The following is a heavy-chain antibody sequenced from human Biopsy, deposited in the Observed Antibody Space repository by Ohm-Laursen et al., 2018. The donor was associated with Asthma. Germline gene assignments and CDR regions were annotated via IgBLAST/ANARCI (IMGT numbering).Heavy chain of an antibody. V-gene: IGHV3-23*01. J-gene: IGHJ4*02. CDR1: GFTFSNAW. Sequence: LSLTCAASGFTFSNAWMSWVRQAPGKGLEWVPSISSSGASTYYADSVKGRFTISRDNSKNTLYLQMSSLRADDTAVYYCAKGGTYTTDRYAYWGQGSLVTVSS. CDR3: AKGGTYTTDRYAY. D-gene: IGHD1-26*01. CDR2: ISSSGAST.